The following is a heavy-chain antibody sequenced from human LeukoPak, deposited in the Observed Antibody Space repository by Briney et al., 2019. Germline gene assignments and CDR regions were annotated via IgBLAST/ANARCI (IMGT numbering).Heavy chain of an antibody. D-gene: IGHD5-18*01. CDR1: GFTFSTYW. CDR2: IKQDGSEK. CDR3: ARDVDTAIFDY. V-gene: IGHV3-7*05. J-gene: IGHJ4*02. Sequence: GGSLRLSCAASGFTFSTYWMSWVRQAPGKGLEWVANIKQDGSEKYYVDSVKGRFTISRDNAKNSLYLQMNSLRAEDTAVYYCARDVDTAIFDYWGQGTLVTVSS.